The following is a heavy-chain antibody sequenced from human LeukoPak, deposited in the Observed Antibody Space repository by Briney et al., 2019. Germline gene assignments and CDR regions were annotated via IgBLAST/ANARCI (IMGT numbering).Heavy chain of an antibody. J-gene: IGHJ4*02. CDR3: ARLAVTFDS. V-gene: IGHV4-39*02. D-gene: IGHD4-17*01. CDR1: WGSVRRCSYY. Sequence: SETPSPPRTGPWGSVRRCSYYWGWIRPPPGEGLEWIGSIYYSGSTYYNPSLKSRVTISVDTSKNHFSPKLSSVTAADTAVYYCARLAVTFDSWGQGTLVTVSS. CDR2: IYYSGST.